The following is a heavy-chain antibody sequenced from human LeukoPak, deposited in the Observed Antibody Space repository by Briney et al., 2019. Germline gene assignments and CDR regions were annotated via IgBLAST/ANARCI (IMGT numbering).Heavy chain of an antibody. Sequence: SETLSLTCTVSGGSVSTYYWSWIRQPPGKGLEWIGYIYYTETTNYNPSLNSRVTISVDTSKNQFSLRLRSVTAADTAVYYCARGGSSFDYWGQGALVTVSS. V-gene: IGHV4-59*02. D-gene: IGHD6-6*01. CDR1: GGSVSTYY. CDR3: ARGGSSFDY. J-gene: IGHJ4*02. CDR2: IYYTETT.